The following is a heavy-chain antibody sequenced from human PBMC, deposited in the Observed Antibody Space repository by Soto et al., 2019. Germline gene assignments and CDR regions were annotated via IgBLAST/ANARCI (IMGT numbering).Heavy chain of an antibody. CDR1: GYTFTSYA. V-gene: IGHV1-3*01. J-gene: IGHJ4*02. CDR2: INAGNGNT. CDR3: ARGPNPYYFDY. Sequence: QVQLVQSGAEVKKPGASVKASCKTSGYTFTSYAMHWVHQAPGQRLEWMGWINAGNGNTKYSQKFQGRVTITRDTSASTAYMEPSSLRSEDTAVYYCARGPNPYYFDYWGQGTLVTVSS.